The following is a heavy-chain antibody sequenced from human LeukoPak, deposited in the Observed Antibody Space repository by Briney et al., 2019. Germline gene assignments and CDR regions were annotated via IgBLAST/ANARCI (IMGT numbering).Heavy chain of an antibody. CDR2: LDRDNEQ. Sequence: SGPTLVNLTQTRTLNYSFPGFSLPATGMCVTWIHQHPGQALEQLARLDRDNEQFYSTSLKARLTIFKDTSKNQVVLRMSNMGPVDTATYYCARTPTYCESTSNCYANGVNFWGLGTTVTVSS. CDR3: ARTPTYCESTSNCYANGVNF. V-gene: IGHV2-70*17. CDR1: GFSLPATGMC. D-gene: IGHD2-2*01. J-gene: IGHJ6*02.